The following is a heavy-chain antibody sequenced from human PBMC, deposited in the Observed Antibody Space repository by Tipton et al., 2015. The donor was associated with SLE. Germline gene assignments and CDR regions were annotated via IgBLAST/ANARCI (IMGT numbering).Heavy chain of an antibody. J-gene: IGHJ2*01. CDR3: ARGRGWSSGYFDL. CDR2: INHSGST. CDR1: GGSFSGYY. Sequence: TLSLTCAVYGGSFSGYYWSWIRQPPGKGLEWIGEINHSGSTNHNPSLKSRVTISVDTSKNQFSLKLSSVTAADTAVYYCARGRGWSSGYFDLWGRGTLVTVSS. D-gene: IGHD1-26*01. V-gene: IGHV4-34*01.